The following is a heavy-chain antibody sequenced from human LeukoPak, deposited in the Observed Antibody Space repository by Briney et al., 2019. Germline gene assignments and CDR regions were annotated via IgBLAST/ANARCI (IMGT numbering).Heavy chain of an antibody. J-gene: IGHJ3*02. CDR1: GFTFSSYG. V-gene: IGHV3-33*01. CDR2: IWYDGSNK. Sequence: GGFLRLSCAASGFTFSSYGMHWVRQAPGKGLEWVAVIWYDGSNKYYADSVKGRFTISRDNSKNTLYLQMNSLRAEDTAVYYCARVGPYYDSSGYQDAFDIWGQGTMVTVSS. D-gene: IGHD3-22*01. CDR3: ARVGPYYDSSGYQDAFDI.